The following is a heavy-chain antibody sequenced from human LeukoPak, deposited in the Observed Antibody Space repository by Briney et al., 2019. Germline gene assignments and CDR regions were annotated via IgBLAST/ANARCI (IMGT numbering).Heavy chain of an antibody. CDR3: ARDSGSDRYNWFDP. CDR1: GGSISNYY. CDR2: IYYSETT. Sequence: PSETLSLTCTVSGGSISNYYWSWIRQPPGKGLEWIGYIYYSETTNYNPSLKSRVTISVDTSKNQFSLKLSSVTAADTAIYYCARDSGSDRYNWFDPWGQGTLVTVSS. V-gene: IGHV4-59*01. D-gene: IGHD6-25*01. J-gene: IGHJ5*02.